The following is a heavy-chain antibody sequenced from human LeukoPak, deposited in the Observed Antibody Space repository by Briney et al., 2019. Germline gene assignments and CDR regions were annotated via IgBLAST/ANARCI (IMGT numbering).Heavy chain of an antibody. CDR3: ARQGYYDFWSGYLD. Sequence: SSETLSLTCAVCGGSFSVYYWSWIRQPPGKGLEWIGEINHSGSTNYNPSLKSRVTISVDTSKNQFSLKLSSVTAADTAVYYCARQGYYDFWSGYLDWGQGTLVTVSS. J-gene: IGHJ4*02. CDR1: GGSFSVYY. CDR2: INHSGST. V-gene: IGHV4-34*01. D-gene: IGHD3-3*01.